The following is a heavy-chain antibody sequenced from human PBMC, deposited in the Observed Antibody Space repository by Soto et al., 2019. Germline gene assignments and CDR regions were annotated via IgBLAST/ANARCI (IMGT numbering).Heavy chain of an antibody. J-gene: IGHJ3*02. CDR3: AKAGIRGVIFGAFDI. D-gene: IGHD3-10*01. CDR1: GFTFSSYN. Sequence: GGSLRLSCAASGFTFSSYNMNWVRQAPGKGLEWVSYISTGSSTIYYADSVKGRFTISRDNSKNSLYLQMNSLRTEDTALYYCAKAGIRGVIFGAFDIWGQGTMVTVSS. CDR2: ISTGSSTI. V-gene: IGHV3-48*04.